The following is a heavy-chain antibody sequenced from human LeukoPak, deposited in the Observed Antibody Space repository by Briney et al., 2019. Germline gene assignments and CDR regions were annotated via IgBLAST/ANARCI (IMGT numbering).Heavy chain of an antibody. D-gene: IGHD3-22*01. CDR3: AKDRAIVVTVLGY. CDR2: VQHIGGET. J-gene: IGHJ4*02. Sequence: GGSLRLSCAGSGFTFSNSWMGWVRQAPGKGLEWVANVQHIGGETVDSVKGRFTISRDNAKNSVYLQMNSLGADDTAVYYCAKDRAIVVTVLGYWGQGTLVTVSS. CDR1: GFTFSNSW. V-gene: IGHV3-7*01.